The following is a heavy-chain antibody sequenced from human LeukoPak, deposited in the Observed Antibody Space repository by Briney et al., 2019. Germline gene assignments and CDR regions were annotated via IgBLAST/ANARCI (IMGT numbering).Heavy chain of an antibody. V-gene: IGHV1-46*01. J-gene: IGHJ4*02. CDR2: INPSGGST. CDR1: GYTLTELS. CDR3: ARAMVRGVNRRNPFDY. D-gene: IGHD3-10*01. Sequence: ASVKVSCKVSGYTLTELSMHWVRQAPGQGLEWMGIINPSGGSTSYAQKFQGRVTMTRDTSTSTVYMELSSLRSEDTAVYYCARAMVRGVNRRNPFDYWGQGTLVTVSS.